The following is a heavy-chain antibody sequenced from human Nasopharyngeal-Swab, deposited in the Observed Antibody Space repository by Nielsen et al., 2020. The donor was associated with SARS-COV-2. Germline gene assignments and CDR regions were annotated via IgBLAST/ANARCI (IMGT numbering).Heavy chain of an antibody. CDR1: GFTFSDYA. Sequence: GESLKISCAASGFTFSDYAMSWVRQAPEKGPEWVSSISGSGGSTYYADSVKGRFTLSRDNSRDTVWLQMNSLRAEDTAVYFCAIVTYYYGSGSSGPSRYRGQGTLVTVSS. J-gene: IGHJ4*02. CDR2: ISGSGGST. V-gene: IGHV3-23*01. CDR3: AIVTYYYGSGSSGPSRY. D-gene: IGHD3-10*01.